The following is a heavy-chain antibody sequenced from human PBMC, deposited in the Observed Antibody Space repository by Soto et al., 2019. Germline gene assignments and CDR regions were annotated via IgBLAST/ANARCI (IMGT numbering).Heavy chain of an antibody. Sequence: QVQLVQSGAEVKKPGASVKVSCKASGYTFTSYGISWVRQAPGQGLEWMGWISAYNGNTNYAQKLQGRVTMTTDTSTSTDYMELRSLRSDDTAVYYCARDPGKYFSSSWGEGYFDLWGRGTLVTVSS. CDR3: ARDPGKYFSSSWGEGYFDL. D-gene: IGHD6-13*01. V-gene: IGHV1-18*01. CDR2: ISAYNGNT. J-gene: IGHJ2*01. CDR1: GYTFTSYG.